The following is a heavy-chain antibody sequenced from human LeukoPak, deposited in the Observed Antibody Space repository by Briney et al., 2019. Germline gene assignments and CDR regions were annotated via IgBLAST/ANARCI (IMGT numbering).Heavy chain of an antibody. J-gene: IGHJ4*02. V-gene: IGHV4-61*01. D-gene: IGHD3-9*01. CDR1: GGSVSSGSYY. Sequence: PSETLSLTCTVSGGSVSSGSYYWSWIRQPPGKGLEWIGYIYYSGSTNYNPSLKSRVTISVDTSKNQFSLKLSSVTAADTAVYYCARGSRVLTGYPFDYWGQGALVTVSS. CDR2: IYYSGST. CDR3: ARGSRVLTGYPFDY.